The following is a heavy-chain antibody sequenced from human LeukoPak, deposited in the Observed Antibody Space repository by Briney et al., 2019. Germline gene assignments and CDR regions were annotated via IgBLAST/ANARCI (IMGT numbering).Heavy chain of an antibody. D-gene: IGHD2-21*02. Sequence: SETLSLTCTVSGGSISNCFWSWIRQPAGKGLEWIGRIYPSGSTNYNPSLKSRVVMSIDTSESQFSLKLTSVTAADTAVYYCARDKVVVTAAYNWFDPWGQGTLVTVSS. CDR3: ARDKVVVTAAYNWFDP. CDR2: IYPSGST. V-gene: IGHV4-4*07. CDR1: GGSISNCF. J-gene: IGHJ5*02.